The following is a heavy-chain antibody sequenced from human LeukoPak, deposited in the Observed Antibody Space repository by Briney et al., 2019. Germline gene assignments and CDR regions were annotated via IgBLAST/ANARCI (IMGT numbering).Heavy chain of an antibody. CDR2: VSHSGST. CDR3: ARQRGSSGWFDY. J-gene: IGHJ5*01. Sequence: SETLSLTCTVSGYSISSAYYWGWIRPPPGKGLEWIGSVSHSGSTYYNPSLKSRVTVSIDTSKNQCSLKLSSVTAADTAVYYCARQRGSSGWFDYWGQGTQVTVSS. D-gene: IGHD6-19*01. V-gene: IGHV4-38-2*02. CDR1: GYSISSAYY.